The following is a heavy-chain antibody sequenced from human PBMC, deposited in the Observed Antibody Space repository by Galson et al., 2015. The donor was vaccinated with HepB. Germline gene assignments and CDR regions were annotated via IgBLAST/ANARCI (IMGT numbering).Heavy chain of an antibody. CDR1: GFTFSSYS. CDR2: ISSSSSTI. Sequence: SLRLSCAASGFTFSSYSMNWVRQAPGKGLEWVSYISSSSSTIYYADSVEGRFTISRDNAKNSLYLQMNSLRAEDTAVYYCARLRGDSSSWTYYGMDVWGQGTTVTVSS. J-gene: IGHJ6*02. V-gene: IGHV3-48*01. CDR3: ARLRGDSSSWTYYGMDV. D-gene: IGHD6-13*01.